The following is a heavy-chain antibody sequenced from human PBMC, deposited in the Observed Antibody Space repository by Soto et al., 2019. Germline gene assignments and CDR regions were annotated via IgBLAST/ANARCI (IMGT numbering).Heavy chain of an antibody. Sequence: SETLSLTCTVSGRPVSSGGYYWTWIRQHPGRGLEWIGYIYHIGSPYYNPSLENRVTISLDTSKNQFSLNLTSVTAADTAIYYCVRDRALDSSGHWFDTWAREPWSPSPQ. CDR1: GRPVSSGGYY. V-gene: IGHV4-31*03. CDR3: VRDRALDSSGHWFDT. D-gene: IGHD3-22*01. J-gene: IGHJ5*02. CDR2: IYHIGSP.